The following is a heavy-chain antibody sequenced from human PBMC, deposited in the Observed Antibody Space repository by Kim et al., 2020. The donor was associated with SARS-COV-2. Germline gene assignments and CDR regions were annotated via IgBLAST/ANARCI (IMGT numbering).Heavy chain of an antibody. CDR2: IYHSGST. CDR3: ARDPAVRYGDYGDY. CDR1: GYSISSGYY. V-gene: IGHV4-38-2*02. Sequence: SETQSLTCTVSGYSISSGYYWGWIRQPPGKGLEWIGSIYHSGSTYYNPSLKSRVTISVDTSKNQFSLKLSSVTAADTAVYYCARDPAVRYGDYGDYWGQGTLVTVSS. D-gene: IGHD4-17*01. J-gene: IGHJ4*02.